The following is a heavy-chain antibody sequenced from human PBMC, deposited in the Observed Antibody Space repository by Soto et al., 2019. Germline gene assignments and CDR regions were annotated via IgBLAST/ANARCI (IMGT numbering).Heavy chain of an antibody. V-gene: IGHV3-33*01. Sequence: QVQLVESGGGVVQPGRSLRLSCAASGFTFSSYGMHWVRQAPGKGLEWVAVIWYDGSNKYYADSVKGRFTISRENSKNTLYLQMNSLRAEDTAVYYCARDPALPSSVYRSRFDYWGQGTLVTVSS. CDR2: IWYDGSNK. CDR1: GFTFSSYG. J-gene: IGHJ4*02. D-gene: IGHD2-2*01. CDR3: ARDPALPSSVYRSRFDY.